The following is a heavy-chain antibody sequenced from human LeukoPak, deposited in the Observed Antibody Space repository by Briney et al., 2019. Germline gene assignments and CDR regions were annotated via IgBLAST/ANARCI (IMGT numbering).Heavy chain of an antibody. CDR1: GFSFSSYA. CDR2: ISGSGDST. D-gene: IGHD3-10*01. CDR3: ARDWENNFYGSGTPGF. V-gene: IGHV3-23*01. Sequence: GGSLRLSCAASGFSFSSYAMSWVRQAPGKGLEWVSVISGSGDSTNYAQKFQGRVTMTRDTSTSTVYMELSSLRSEDTAVYYCARDWENNFYGSGTPGFWGQGTLVTVSS. J-gene: IGHJ4*02.